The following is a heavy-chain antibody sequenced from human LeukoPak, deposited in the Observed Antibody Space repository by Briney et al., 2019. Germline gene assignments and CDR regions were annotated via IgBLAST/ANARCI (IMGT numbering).Heavy chain of an antibody. CDR3: ARDRCSSTSCYLAYDY. Sequence: GGSLRLSCAASGFTFSSYEMNWVRQAPGKGLEWVSYISSSGTTIYYADSVKGRFTISRDSAKNSLYLQMNSLRAEDTAVYYCARDRCSSTSCYLAYDYWGQGTLVTVSS. V-gene: IGHV3-48*03. CDR1: GFTFSSYE. D-gene: IGHD2-2*01. J-gene: IGHJ4*02. CDR2: ISSSGTTI.